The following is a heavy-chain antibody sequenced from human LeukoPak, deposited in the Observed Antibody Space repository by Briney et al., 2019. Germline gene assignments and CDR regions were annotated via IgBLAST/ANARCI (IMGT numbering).Heavy chain of an antibody. Sequence: ASVKVSCKAFGYTFTSNYMHWVRQAPGQGPAWMGVISPSGGSTTYAQKFQGRVTLTRDMSTRTDYLELSSLRSEDTAVYYCARDNSVRDEAWWFNPWGQGTLVSVSS. D-gene: IGHD5-24*01. J-gene: IGHJ5*02. CDR3: ARDNSVRDEAWWFNP. CDR1: GYTFTSNY. V-gene: IGHV1-46*01. CDR2: ISPSGGST.